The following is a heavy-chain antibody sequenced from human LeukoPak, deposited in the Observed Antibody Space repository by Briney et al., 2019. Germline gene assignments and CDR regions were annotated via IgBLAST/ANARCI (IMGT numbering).Heavy chain of an antibody. CDR2: IIPIFGTA. V-gene: IGHV1-69*06. CDR1: GGSFSSYG. CDR3: ARRTTSVAFDI. J-gene: IGHJ3*02. Sequence: ASVKVSCKASGGSFSSYGISWVRQAPGQGLKWVGRIIPIFGTANYAQKFQDRVNITADKSTSIVYMELSSLRSEDTAVYYCARRTTSVAFDIWGQGTMVTVSS. D-gene: IGHD2-2*01.